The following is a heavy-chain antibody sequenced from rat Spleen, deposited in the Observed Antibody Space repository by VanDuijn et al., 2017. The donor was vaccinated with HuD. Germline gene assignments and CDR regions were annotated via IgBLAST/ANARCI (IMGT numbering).Heavy chain of an antibody. D-gene: IGHD1-2*01. J-gene: IGHJ3*01. CDR3: ARGGFGSYRGWFAY. CDR2: ISYDGSST. V-gene: IGHV5-29*01. Sequence: EVQLVESDGGFVQPGRSLKLSCAASGFTFSDYYMAWVRQAPTEGLEWVTHISYDGSSTSYRDSVKGRFTISRDNAKSTLYLQMDSLRSEDTATYYCARGGFGSYRGWFAYWGQGTLVTVSS. CDR1: GFTFSDYY.